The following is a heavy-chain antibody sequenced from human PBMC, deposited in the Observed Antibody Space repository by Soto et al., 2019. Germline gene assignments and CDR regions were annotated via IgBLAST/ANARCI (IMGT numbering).Heavy chain of an antibody. CDR2: IYSGGST. D-gene: IGHD5-12*01. J-gene: IGHJ4*02. Sequence: EVQVVESGGGLIQPGRSLRLSCEVSGFSVTANYMSWVRQAPGKGLEWVSVIYSGGSTYYIDFVKGRFSISRDISKNTLYLQMNNLRAEDTAVYYCHGYGYWGQGTLVTVSS. CDR3: HGYGY. V-gene: IGHV3-53*01. CDR1: GFSVTANY.